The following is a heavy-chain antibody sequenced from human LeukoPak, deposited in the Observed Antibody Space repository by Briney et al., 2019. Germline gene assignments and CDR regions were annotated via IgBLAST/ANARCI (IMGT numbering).Heavy chain of an antibody. CDR1: GGSISSSSYY. CDR3: ASTGYSYAVNEIHAFDI. D-gene: IGHD5-18*01. Sequence: PSETLSLTCTVSGGSISSSSYYWGWIRQPPGKGLEWIGSIYYSGSTYYNPSLKSRVTISVDTSKNQFSLKLRSVTAADTAFYYCASTGYSYAVNEIHAFDIWGQGTMVTVSS. J-gene: IGHJ3*02. CDR2: IYYSGST. V-gene: IGHV4-39*01.